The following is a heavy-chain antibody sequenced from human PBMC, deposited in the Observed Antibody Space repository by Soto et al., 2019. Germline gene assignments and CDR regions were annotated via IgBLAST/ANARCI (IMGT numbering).Heavy chain of an antibody. CDR1: GFTFSSYA. J-gene: IGHJ5*02. V-gene: IGHV3-30-3*01. D-gene: IGHD6-13*01. CDR2: ISYDGSNK. Sequence: QVQLVESGGGVVQPGRSLRLSCAASGFTFSSYAMHWVRQAPGKGLEWVAVISYDGSNKYYADSVKGRFTISRDKSKNTLDPQKNSLRAEDTAVYYCAREKAAAGTTGFDPWGQGTLVTVSS. CDR3: AREKAAAGTTGFDP.